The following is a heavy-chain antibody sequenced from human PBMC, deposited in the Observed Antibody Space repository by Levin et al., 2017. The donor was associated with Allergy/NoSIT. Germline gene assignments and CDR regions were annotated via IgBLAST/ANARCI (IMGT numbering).Heavy chain of an antibody. CDR2: IYPDDSDT. Sequence: HGESLKISCQGSGFDFNNYWIVWVRQVPGKGPQWVGMIYPDDSDTRYSPSFEGQVTISADTSISTAYLQWNSLKSSDTAMYYCARAYFYDSSGLVYDYWGQGTLVTVSS. CDR1: GFDFNNYW. V-gene: IGHV5-51*01. CDR3: ARAYFYDSSGLVYDY. J-gene: IGHJ4*02. D-gene: IGHD3-22*01.